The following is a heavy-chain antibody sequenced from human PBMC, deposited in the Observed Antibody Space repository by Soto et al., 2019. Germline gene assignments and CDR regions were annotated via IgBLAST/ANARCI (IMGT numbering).Heavy chain of an antibody. CDR2: INPIFSTV. CDR1: GGTFSSYA. D-gene: IGHD4-17*01. Sequence: GASVKVSCKASGGTFSSYAISWVRQAPGQGLEWMGGINPIFSTVNYAQKFQGSVTITADKPTRTAYMELSSLISEDTSVYYCARVALGYDYADVWGQGTTVTVSS. V-gene: IGHV1-69*06. J-gene: IGHJ6*02. CDR3: ARVALGYDYADV.